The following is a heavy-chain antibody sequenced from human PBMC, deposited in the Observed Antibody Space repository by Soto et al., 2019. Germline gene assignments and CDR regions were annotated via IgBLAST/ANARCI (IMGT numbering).Heavy chain of an antibody. V-gene: IGHV5-51*01. D-gene: IGHD6-13*01. Sequence: PGESLKISCKGSGYSFTSYWTGWVRQMPGKGLEWMGIIYPGDSDTRYSPSFQGQVTISADKSTSKAYLQWNSLEASDTAIYYCAVFRSSWFGDGRLDSWGPGTLVTVSS. CDR2: IYPGDSDT. CDR1: GYSFTSYW. CDR3: AVFRSSWFGDGRLDS. J-gene: IGHJ4*02.